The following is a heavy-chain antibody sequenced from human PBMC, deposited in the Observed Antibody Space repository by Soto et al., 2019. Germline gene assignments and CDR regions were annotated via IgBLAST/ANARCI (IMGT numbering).Heavy chain of an antibody. V-gene: IGHV1-18*04. CDR2: ISIYNDDA. CDR1: GYIFSNYG. CDR3: ARAGWQYHLLANWFDP. Sequence: QVQLVQSGAEVKKPGASVKVSCRASGYIFSNYGITWVRQAPGQGLEWMGWISIYNDDANYAPKFQGRLTMTADSSTATADMELRSLRVDDTAVYFCARAGWQYHLLANWFDPWGQGTLVTVSS. D-gene: IGHD2-2*01. J-gene: IGHJ5*02.